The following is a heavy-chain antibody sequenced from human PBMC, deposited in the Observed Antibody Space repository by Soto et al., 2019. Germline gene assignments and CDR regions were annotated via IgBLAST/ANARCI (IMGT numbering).Heavy chain of an antibody. V-gene: IGHV4-39*01. CDR3: ARNGYSSSWMIFDY. J-gene: IGHJ4*02. CDR1: GGSINSSSYY. D-gene: IGHD6-13*01. CDR2: IYYSGST. Sequence: SETLSLTCTVSGGSINSSSYYWGWIRQPPGKGLEWIGSIYYSGSTYYNPSLKSRVTISVDTSKNQSSLKLSSVTAADTAVYYCARNGYSSSWMIFDYWGQGTLVTVSS.